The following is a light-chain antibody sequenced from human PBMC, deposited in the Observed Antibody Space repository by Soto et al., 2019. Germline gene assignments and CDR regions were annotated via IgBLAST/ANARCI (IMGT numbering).Light chain of an antibody. CDR2: GAS. J-gene: IGKJ4*01. CDR1: QSVSSSY. V-gene: IGKV3-20*01. Sequence: IVLTQSPGTLSLSPGERATLSCRASQSVSSSYLAWYQQKPGRAPRLLIDGASSRATGIPDRFSGSGSGTDLTLTISSMQAEDVPVYSCKQYYRPPRTFGGGTKVDIK. CDR3: KQYYRPPRT.